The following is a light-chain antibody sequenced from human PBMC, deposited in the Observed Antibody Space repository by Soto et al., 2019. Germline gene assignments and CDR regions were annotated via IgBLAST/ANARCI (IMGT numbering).Light chain of an antibody. CDR1: QSVSSN. CDR3: QQYNTWPPWA. V-gene: IGKV3-15*01. J-gene: IGKJ1*01. CDR2: GAS. Sequence: EVVMTQSPATLSLSPGERATLSCRASQSVSSNLAWYQQKPGQAPRLLIYGASTRVTGIPARFSGSGSGTEFTLTISSLQSEDFAVYYCQQYNTWPPWALGQGTKVEIK.